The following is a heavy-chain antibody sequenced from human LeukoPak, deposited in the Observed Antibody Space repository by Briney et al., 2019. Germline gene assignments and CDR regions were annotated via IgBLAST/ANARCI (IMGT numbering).Heavy chain of an antibody. CDR3: ARDGPYGDYYYYYGMDV. J-gene: IGHJ6*02. CDR1: GGSISSSNW. D-gene: IGHD4-17*01. Sequence: KPSETLSLTCAVSGGSISSSNWWSWVRQPPGKGLEWIGEIYHSGSTNYNPSLKSRVTISVDKSKNQFSLKLSSVTAADTAVYYCARDGPYGDYYYYYGMDVWGQGTTVTVSS. V-gene: IGHV4-4*02. CDR2: IYHSGST.